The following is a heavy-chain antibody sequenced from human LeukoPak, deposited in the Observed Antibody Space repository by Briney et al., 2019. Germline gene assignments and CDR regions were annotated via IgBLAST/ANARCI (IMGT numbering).Heavy chain of an antibody. Sequence: SQTLSLTCAISGDSVSNNSAAWNWIRQSPSRGLEWLGRTYYRSKWYNDYAVSVKSRITINPDTSKNQFSLQVNSVTPEDTAVYYCARAPTPIIAVAGSFDYWGQGTLVTVTS. J-gene: IGHJ4*02. CDR1: GDSVSNNSAA. D-gene: IGHD6-19*01. CDR2: TYYRSKWYN. CDR3: ARAPTPIIAVAGSFDY. V-gene: IGHV6-1*01.